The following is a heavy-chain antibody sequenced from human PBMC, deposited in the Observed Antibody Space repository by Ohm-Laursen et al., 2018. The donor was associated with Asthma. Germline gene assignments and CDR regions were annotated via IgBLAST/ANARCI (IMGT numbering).Heavy chain of an antibody. CDR2: ISGDGSGT. CDR1: GFTLSSSW. J-gene: IGHJ4*02. Sequence: SLRLSCAASGFTLSSSWMHWVRQAPGKGLVWVSRISGDGSGTNYADSVKGRFTISRDDAQNTLYLQMNSLRADDTAVYYCARGSLEGLQWGQGTLVTVSS. CDR3: ARGSLEGLQ. V-gene: IGHV3-74*01. D-gene: IGHD5-24*01.